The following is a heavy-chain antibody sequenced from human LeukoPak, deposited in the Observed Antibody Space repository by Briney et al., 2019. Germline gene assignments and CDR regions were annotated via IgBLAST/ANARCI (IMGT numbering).Heavy chain of an antibody. CDR1: GGSISSYY. D-gene: IGHD4-23*01. Sequence: SETLSLTCTVSGGSISSYYWSWIRQPPRKGLEWIGYIYYSGSTNYNPSLKSRVTISVDTSKNQFSLKLSSVTAADTAVYYCARRAAVNDPYYYYGMDVWGQGTTVTVSS. CDR2: IYYSGST. J-gene: IGHJ6*02. CDR3: ARRAAVNDPYYYYGMDV. V-gene: IGHV4-59*01.